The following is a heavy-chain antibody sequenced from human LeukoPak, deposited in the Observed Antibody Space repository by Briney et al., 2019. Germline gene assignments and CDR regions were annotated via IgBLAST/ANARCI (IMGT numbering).Heavy chain of an antibody. CDR3: ARGYDTSTGTLDY. Sequence: SVKVSCKASGGTFSSYAISWVRQAPGQGLEWMGMINPNDDSATYAQKFQGRVTMTRDTSTSTVYMELSSLKFEDTAVYYCARGYDTSTGTLDYWGQGTLVTVSS. CDR1: GGTFSSYA. D-gene: IGHD3-9*01. V-gene: IGHV1-69*04. J-gene: IGHJ4*02. CDR2: INPNDDSA.